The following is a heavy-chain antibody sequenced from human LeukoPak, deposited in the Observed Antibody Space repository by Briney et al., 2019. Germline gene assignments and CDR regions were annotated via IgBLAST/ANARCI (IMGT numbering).Heavy chain of an antibody. CDR1: GDSIARSTYY. J-gene: IGHJ4*02. CDR3: ARDPQDWGSYHFDY. Sequence: SETLSLTCTVSGDSIARSTYYWGWIRQAPGKGLEWLGIVYWSGTTYYNPSFKSRVTISVDTSKSEFSLKLRSVAAADTAVYYCARDPQDWGSYHFDYWGQGTLVTVSS. D-gene: IGHD7-27*01. V-gene: IGHV4-39*02. CDR2: VYWSGTT.